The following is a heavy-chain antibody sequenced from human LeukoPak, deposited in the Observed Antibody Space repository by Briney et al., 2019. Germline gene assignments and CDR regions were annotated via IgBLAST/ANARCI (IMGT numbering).Heavy chain of an antibody. Sequence: GGSLRLSCAASGFTFSSYAMHWVRQAPGKGLGWVAVISYDGSNKYYADSVKGRFTISRDNSKNTLYLQMNSLRAEDTAVYYCARDLWEQQLVVAFDIWGQGTMVTVSS. V-gene: IGHV3-30*04. CDR1: GFTFSSYA. CDR2: ISYDGSNK. CDR3: ARDLWEQQLVVAFDI. D-gene: IGHD6-13*01. J-gene: IGHJ3*02.